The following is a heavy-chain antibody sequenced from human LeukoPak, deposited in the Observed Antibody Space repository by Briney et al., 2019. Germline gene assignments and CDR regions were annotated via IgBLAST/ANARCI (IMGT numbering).Heavy chain of an antibody. D-gene: IGHD3-10*01. CDR3: ARPSNSMVRGVTGYFDL. V-gene: IGHV2-5*02. CDR2: MYWDDDK. CDR1: GFSVNTNGVG. J-gene: IGHJ2*01. Sequence: FGPTLVNPTQTLTLTCTFSGFSVNTNGVGVGWIRQPPGKALEWLALMYWDDDKRYSPSLKSRLTITKDIAKNQVVLIMTNMDPGDTATYYCARPSNSMVRGVTGYFDLWGRGTLVTVSS.